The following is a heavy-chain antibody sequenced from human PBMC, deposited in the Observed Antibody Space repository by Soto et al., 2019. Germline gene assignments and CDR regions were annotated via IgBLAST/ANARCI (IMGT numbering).Heavy chain of an antibody. CDR3: ARVDYYLWSGYSADESTPPYLYDMDV. D-gene: IGHD3-3*01. CDR1: GFTLRSYD. J-gene: IGHJ6*02. CDR2: ISSSGTTI. Sequence: PGGSLRLSCEASGFTLRSYDMNWVRQAPGKGLEWVSYISSSGTTIYYADSVKGRFTISTDNAKNSLYLQMNSLRAEDTAVYYCARVDYYLWSGYSADESTPPYLYDMDVWGQGTTVTVSS. V-gene: IGHV3-48*03.